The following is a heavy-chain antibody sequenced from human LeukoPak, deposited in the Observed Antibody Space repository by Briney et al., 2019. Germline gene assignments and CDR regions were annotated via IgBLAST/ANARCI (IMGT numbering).Heavy chain of an antibody. D-gene: IGHD6-13*01. J-gene: IGHJ4*02. CDR2: MKPDNGDT. CDR3: ARGPPERSSSDY. CDR1: GYTFTSYD. V-gene: IGHV1-8*02. Sequence: AASVKVSCKASGYTFTSYDINWVRQATGQELEWMGWMKPDNGDTGYAQKFQGRVTMTRDTSISTAYMELSSLTSEDTAVYYCARGPPERSSSDYWGQATLVTVSS.